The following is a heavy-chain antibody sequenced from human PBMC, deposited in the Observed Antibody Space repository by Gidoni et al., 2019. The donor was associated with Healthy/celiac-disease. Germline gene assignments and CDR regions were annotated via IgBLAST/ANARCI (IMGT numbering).Heavy chain of an antibody. CDR2: IVVGSGNT. CDR3: AAGIAARPEPTYYYYYYYMDV. D-gene: IGHD6-6*01. J-gene: IGHJ6*03. CDR1: GFPFTSSS. Sequence: QLQLVQSGPEVKKPGTSVQVSCKASGFPFTSSSVHWGRQARGQRLEWIGWIVVGSGNTNYAQKFQERVTITRDMSTSTAYMELSSLRSEDTAVYYCAAGIAARPEPTYYYYYYYMDVWGKGTTVTVSS. V-gene: IGHV1-58*01.